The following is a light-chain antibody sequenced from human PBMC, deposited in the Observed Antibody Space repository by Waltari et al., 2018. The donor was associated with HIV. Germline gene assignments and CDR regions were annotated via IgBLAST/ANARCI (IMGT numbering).Light chain of an antibody. Sequence: DIQMTQSPSSLSASIGDRVTITCRASQGIGNYLAWYQQKPGKVPKLLIYAASSLQSGVPSRFSGSGSGTYFTLTISSLQPEDVAVYYCQQYHRVPYTFGQGTKLQIK. J-gene: IGKJ2*01. CDR3: QQYHRVPYT. CDR1: QGIGNY. CDR2: AAS. V-gene: IGKV1-27*01.